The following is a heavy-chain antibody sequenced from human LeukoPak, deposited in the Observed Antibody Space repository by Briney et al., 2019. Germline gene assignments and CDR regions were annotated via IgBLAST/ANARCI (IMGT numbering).Heavy chain of an antibody. CDR1: GFTFSSYG. CDR3: AKGSHYYDSGGYYIEY. Sequence: GGSLRLSCAASGFTFSSYGMHWVRQAPGKGLEWVAVISYDGSNKYYAVSVKGRFTISRDNSKNTLYLQMNSLRPDDTAVYFCAKGSHYYDSGGYYIEYWGQGTLVAVSS. CDR2: ISYDGSNK. D-gene: IGHD3-22*01. V-gene: IGHV3-30*18. J-gene: IGHJ4*02.